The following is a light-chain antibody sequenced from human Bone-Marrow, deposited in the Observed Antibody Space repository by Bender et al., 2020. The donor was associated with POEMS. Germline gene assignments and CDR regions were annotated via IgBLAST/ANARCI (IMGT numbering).Light chain of an antibody. J-gene: IGLJ3*02. CDR2: EVT. Sequence: QSALTQPASVSGSPGQSITIPCTGTRSNVGSYNLVSWYQHHPDKAPKVLIYEVTKRPSGVSNRFSGSKSGNTASLTISGLQAEDEADYYCCSYAGDRNLVFGGGTKLTVL. V-gene: IGLV2-23*02. CDR3: CSYAGDRNLV. CDR1: RSNVGSYNL.